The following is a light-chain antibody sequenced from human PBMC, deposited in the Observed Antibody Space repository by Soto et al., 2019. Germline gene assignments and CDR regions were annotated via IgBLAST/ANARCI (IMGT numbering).Light chain of an antibody. Sequence: QSALTQPRSVSGSPGQSVTISCTGTRSDVGGYDFVSWYQQHPGKAPKLMISDVSKRPSGVPDRFSGSKSGNTASLTISGLQAEDEADYYCCSYAGDLALFGGGTKGTVL. CDR1: RSDVGGYDF. CDR3: CSYAGDLAL. V-gene: IGLV2-11*01. CDR2: DVS. J-gene: IGLJ2*01.